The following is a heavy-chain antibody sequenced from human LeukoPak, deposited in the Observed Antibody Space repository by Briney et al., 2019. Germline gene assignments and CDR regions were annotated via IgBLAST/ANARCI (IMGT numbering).Heavy chain of an antibody. V-gene: IGHV7-4-1*02. D-gene: IGHD6-13*01. CDR3: ARSAAGTRKAANYYGMDV. CDR2: INTNTGNP. J-gene: IGHJ6*02. CDR1: GYTFTSYA. Sequence: ASVKVSCKASGYTFTSYAMNWVRQAPGQGLEWMGWINTNTGNPTYAQGFTGRFVFSLDTSVSTAYLQISSLKAEDTAVYYCARSAAGTRKAANYYGMDVWGQGTTVTVSS.